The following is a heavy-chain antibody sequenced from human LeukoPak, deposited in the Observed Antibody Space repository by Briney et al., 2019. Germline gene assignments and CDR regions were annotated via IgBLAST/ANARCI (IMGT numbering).Heavy chain of an antibody. Sequence: GGSLRLSCAASGFTFSSYGMHWVRQAPGKGLEWVAVISYDGSNKYYADSVKGRFTISRDNSKNTLSLQTNSLRAEDTAVYYCASLPRYCSGGSCSDWGQGTLVTVSS. CDR1: GFTFSSYG. CDR2: ISYDGSNK. V-gene: IGHV3-30*03. J-gene: IGHJ4*02. CDR3: ASLPRYCSGGSCSD. D-gene: IGHD2-15*01.